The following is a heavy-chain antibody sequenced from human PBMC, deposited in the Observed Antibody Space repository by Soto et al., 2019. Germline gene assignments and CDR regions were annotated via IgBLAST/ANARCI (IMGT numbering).Heavy chain of an antibody. J-gene: IGHJ3*02. Sequence: QLHLVQSGAVVKKPGASVTVSCSASGYPVTAYYMHWVRQAPGRGLEWMGGINPATGAAKYTQTFQGRVTMPRDRSTSTVFMEQSGLTSEDPAAFYVAGGGGVGVAGSAAFEMWGQGTLVTVSS. CDR1: GYPVTAYY. D-gene: IGHD3-3*01. CDR2: INPATGAA. CDR3: AGGGGVGVAGSAAFEM. V-gene: IGHV1-2*02.